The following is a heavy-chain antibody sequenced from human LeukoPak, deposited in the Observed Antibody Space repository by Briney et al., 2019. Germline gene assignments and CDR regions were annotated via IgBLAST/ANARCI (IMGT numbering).Heavy chain of an antibody. Sequence: ASVKVSCKASGYTFTSYYMYWVRQAPGQGLEWMGIINISDGNTNYAQKFQGRVTMTRDMSTSTVYMELSSLRSEDTAIYYCARGPHIRTYDRDNWFDPWGQGTLVTVSS. J-gene: IGHJ5*02. CDR2: INISDGNT. V-gene: IGHV1-46*01. CDR1: GYTFTSYY. CDR3: ARGPHIRTYDRDNWFDP. D-gene: IGHD3-3*01.